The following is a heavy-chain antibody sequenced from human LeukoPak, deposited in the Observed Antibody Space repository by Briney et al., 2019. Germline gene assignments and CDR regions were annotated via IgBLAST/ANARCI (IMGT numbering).Heavy chain of an antibody. Sequence: GGSLRLSCVASGFPFSETAMTWVRQAPGKGLEWLSFLTHAGPPYYPHSLKGRFTISRDNARNTVPLQLISLRTEHTALFYCAKEHIKYANDNRGSFDYRGQGTLVTVS. D-gene: IGHD3-22*01. CDR2: LTHAGPP. CDR3: AKEHIKYANDNRGSFDY. CDR1: GFPFSETA. V-gene: IGHV3-69-1*01. J-gene: IGHJ4*02.